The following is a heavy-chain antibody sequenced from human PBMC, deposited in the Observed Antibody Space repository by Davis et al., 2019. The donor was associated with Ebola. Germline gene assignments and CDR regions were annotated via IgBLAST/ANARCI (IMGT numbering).Heavy chain of an antibody. J-gene: IGHJ6*02. V-gene: IGHV3-30*03. CDR2: ISYDGSKK. CDR1: GFTFTTYS. D-gene: IGHD3-10*01. Sequence: GESLKISCAASGFTFTTYSMSWVRQAPGKGLEWVAVISYDGSKKYYADSVKGRITISRDNSKNTLYLQVNSLRVEDTALYYCARNDFTMVRGRLGHYYYYYGMDVWGQGTTVAVSS. CDR3: ARNDFTMVRGRLGHYYYYYGMDV.